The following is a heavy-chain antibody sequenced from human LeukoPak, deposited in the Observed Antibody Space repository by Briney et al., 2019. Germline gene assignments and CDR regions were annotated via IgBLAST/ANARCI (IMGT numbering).Heavy chain of an antibody. D-gene: IGHD3-9*01. J-gene: IGHJ6*02. CDR3: ARVRWDYDILTGYSDGYYYYGMDV. CDR1: GYTFTSYD. CDR2: ISAYNGNT. Sequence: ASVKVSCKASGYTFTSYDINWVRQAPGQGLEWMGWISAYNGNTNYAQKLQGRVTMTTDTSTSTAYMELRSLRSDDTAVYYCARVRWDYDILTGYSDGYYYYGMDVWGQGTTVTVSS. V-gene: IGHV1-18*01.